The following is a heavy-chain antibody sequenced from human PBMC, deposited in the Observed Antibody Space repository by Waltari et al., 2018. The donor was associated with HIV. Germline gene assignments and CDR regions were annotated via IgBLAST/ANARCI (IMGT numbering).Heavy chain of an antibody. D-gene: IGHD6-6*01. CDR2: ISPSGNII. V-gene: IGHV3-11*01. CDR1: AFSFSDYY. J-gene: IGHJ4*02. CDR3: ARDFSSSSGFDS. Sequence: QVQLVESGGGLVKPGGSLRLSCATSAFSFSDYYMSWIRQAPGKGLEWPSYISPSGNIIHYGDSIKGRFTISRDNAKKSLFLQMNSLRAEDTAVYYCARDFSSSSGFDSWGQGTLVTVSS.